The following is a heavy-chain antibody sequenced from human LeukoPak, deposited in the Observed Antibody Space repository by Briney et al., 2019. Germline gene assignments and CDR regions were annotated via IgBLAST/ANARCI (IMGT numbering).Heavy chain of an antibody. V-gene: IGHV5-51*01. CDR1: GYSFTSYW. CDR3: AISSSSFTPHYYYYMDV. Sequence: GESLKISCKGPGYSFTSYWIGWVRQMPGKGLEWMGIIYPGDSDTRYSPSFQGQVTISADKSISTAYLQWSSLKASDTAMYYCAISSSSFTPHYYYYMDVWGKGTTVTVSS. J-gene: IGHJ6*03. CDR2: IYPGDSDT. D-gene: IGHD6-6*01.